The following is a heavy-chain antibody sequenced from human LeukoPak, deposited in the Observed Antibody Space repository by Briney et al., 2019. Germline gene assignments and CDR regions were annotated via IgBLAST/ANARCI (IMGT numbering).Heavy chain of an antibody. CDR3: AKEFARRVYDSRGKDALDI. V-gene: IGHV3-21*01. CDR2: ISSSSSYI. J-gene: IGHJ3*02. D-gene: IGHD3-22*01. CDR1: GFTFSSYS. Sequence: GGSLSLSCAASGFTFSSYSMNWVRQAPGKGLEWVSSISSSSSYIYYAGSVKGRFTISRSNAKNQLYLQMNSLRTEDTAVKYCAKEFARRVYDSRGKDALDIWGQGTMVTVSS.